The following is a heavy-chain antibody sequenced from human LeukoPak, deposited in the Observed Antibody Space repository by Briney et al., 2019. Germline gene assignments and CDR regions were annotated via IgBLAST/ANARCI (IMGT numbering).Heavy chain of an antibody. D-gene: IGHD3-10*01. V-gene: IGHV1-69*04. CDR3: ARDRGPFDP. J-gene: IGHJ5*02. CDR2: IIPILGIA. Sequence: GASVKVSCKASGGTFSSYAISWVRQAPGQGLEWMGRIIPILGIANYAQKLQGRVTMTTDTSTSTAYMELRSLRSDDTAVYYCARDRGPFDPWGQGTLVTVSS. CDR1: GGTFSSYA.